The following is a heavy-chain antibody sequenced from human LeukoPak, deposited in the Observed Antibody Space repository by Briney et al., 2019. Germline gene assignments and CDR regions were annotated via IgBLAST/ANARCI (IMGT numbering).Heavy chain of an antibody. J-gene: IGHJ4*02. CDR1: GFTFSTYT. V-gene: IGHV3-23*01. CDR3: AKRSCSGGSCNFDY. CDR2: ISDSGGAT. Sequence: GGSLRLSCAASGFTFSTYTMNWVRQAPGKGLEWVSAISDSGGATNCADSVKGRFTISRDNSKNTLYLQMNSLRAEDTAVYYCAKRSCSGGSCNFDYWGQGALVTVSS. D-gene: IGHD2-15*01.